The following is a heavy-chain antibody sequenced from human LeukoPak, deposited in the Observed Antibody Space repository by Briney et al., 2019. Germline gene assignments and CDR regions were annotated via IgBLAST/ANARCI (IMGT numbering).Heavy chain of an antibody. J-gene: IGHJ1*01. CDR3: ARGRIAAAGTGEYFQH. D-gene: IGHD6-13*01. Sequence: SVKVSCKASGGTFSSYAISWVRQAPGQGLEWMGRIIPILGIANYAQKFQGRVTITADKSTSTAYTELSSLRSEDTAVYYCARGRIAAAGTGEYFQHWGQGTLVTVSS. CDR2: IIPILGIA. V-gene: IGHV1-69*04. CDR1: GGTFSSYA.